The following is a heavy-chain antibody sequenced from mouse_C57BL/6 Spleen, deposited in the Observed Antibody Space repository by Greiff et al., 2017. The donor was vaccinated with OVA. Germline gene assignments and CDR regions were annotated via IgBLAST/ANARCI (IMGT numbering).Heavy chain of an antibody. V-gene: IGHV5-16*01. J-gene: IGHJ1*03. CDR1: GFTFSDYY. Sequence: EVKLMESEGGLVQPGSSMKLSCTASGFTFSDYYMAWVRQVPEKGLEWVANINYDGSSTYYLDSLKSRFIISRDNAKNILYLQMSSLKSEDTATYYCARGIDYGWYFDVWGTGTTVTVSS. D-gene: IGHD2-4*01. CDR2: INYDGSST. CDR3: ARGIDYGWYFDV.